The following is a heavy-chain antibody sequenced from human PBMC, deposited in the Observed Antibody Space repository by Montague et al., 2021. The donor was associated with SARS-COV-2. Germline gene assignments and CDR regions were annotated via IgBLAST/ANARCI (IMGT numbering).Heavy chain of an antibody. D-gene: IGHD5-24*01. V-gene: IGHV4-4*02. CDR3: AREGSRDGCIEGFDY. CDR2: IYHSSSN. Sequence: SETLSLTCAVSGGSITTNNWWYCVRHPPRKGLEWIGDIYHSSSNNYNSPNKRGTITSVATTKNQFFLIMTSVTAADTAVYYCAREGSRDGCIEGFDYWGQGTLVTVSS. CDR1: GGSITTNNW. J-gene: IGHJ4*02.